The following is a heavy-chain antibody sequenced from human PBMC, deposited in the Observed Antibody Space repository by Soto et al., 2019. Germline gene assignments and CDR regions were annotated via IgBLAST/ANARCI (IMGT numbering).Heavy chain of an antibody. D-gene: IGHD1-26*01. CDR3: ARTPRSHYFDY. Sequence: PSETLSLTCTVSGGSISSYYWSWIRQPPGKGLEWIGYIYYSGSTNYNPSLKSRVTISVDTSKNQFSLKLSSVTAADTAVYYCARTPRSHYFDYWGQGTLVTVSS. CDR1: GGSISSYY. V-gene: IGHV4-59*01. J-gene: IGHJ4*02. CDR2: IYYSGST.